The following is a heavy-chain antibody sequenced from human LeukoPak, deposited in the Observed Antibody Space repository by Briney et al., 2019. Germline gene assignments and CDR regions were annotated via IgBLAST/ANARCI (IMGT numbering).Heavy chain of an antibody. D-gene: IGHD2-8*01. V-gene: IGHV3-23*01. J-gene: IGHJ4*02. Sequence: PGGSLRLSCIASGFTFSTYAMSWVRQAPGEGLEWVSAIADSGGSTYYADSVKGRFTISRDNSKNTLYLQMNSLRAEDMAVYYCARAGDCTNGICYTADFDYWGQGTLVTVSS. CDR3: ARAGDCTNGICYTADFDY. CDR2: IADSGGST. CDR1: GFTFSTYA.